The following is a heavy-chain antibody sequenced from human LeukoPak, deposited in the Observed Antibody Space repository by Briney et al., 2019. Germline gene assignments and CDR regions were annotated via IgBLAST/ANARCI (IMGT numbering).Heavy chain of an antibody. CDR3: ARTSIAAEFEYFQH. V-gene: IGHV1-69*02. Sequence: ASVNVSFKASGGTFSSYPISWVRQAPGQGLEWMGRIIPILGIANYAQKFQGRVTITADKSTSTAYMELSSLRSEDTAVYYCARTSIAAEFEYFQHWGQGTLVTVSS. D-gene: IGHD6-25*01. J-gene: IGHJ1*01. CDR2: IIPILGIA. CDR1: GGTFSSYP.